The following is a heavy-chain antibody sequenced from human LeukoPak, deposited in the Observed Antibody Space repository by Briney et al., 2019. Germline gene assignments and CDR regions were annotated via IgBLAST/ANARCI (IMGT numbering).Heavy chain of an antibody. CDR1: GGTFSSYA. CDR3: ARDSYCSGGSCYSFSLDY. Sequence: ASVKVSCKASGGTFSSYAISWVRQAPGQGLEWMGRIIPTLGIANYAQKFQGRVTITADKSTSTAYMELSSLRSEDTAVYYCARDSYCSGGSCYSFSLDYWGQGTLVTVSS. CDR2: IIPTLGIA. J-gene: IGHJ4*02. D-gene: IGHD2-15*01. V-gene: IGHV1-69*04.